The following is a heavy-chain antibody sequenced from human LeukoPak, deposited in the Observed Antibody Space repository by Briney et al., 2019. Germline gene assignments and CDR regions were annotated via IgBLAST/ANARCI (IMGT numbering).Heavy chain of an antibody. CDR3: VRAATLTTFDP. CDR1: GFTFSSHW. D-gene: IGHD1-1*01. J-gene: IGHJ5*02. CDR2: IKTDATMT. V-gene: IGHV3-74*01. Sequence: QTGGSLRLSCAASGFTFSSHWMHWVRQAPGKGLVWVSRIKTDATMTNYADSVKGRFTISRDNAKNTLYLQMNSLRVEDTALYYCVRAATLTTFDPWGQGTLVTVSS.